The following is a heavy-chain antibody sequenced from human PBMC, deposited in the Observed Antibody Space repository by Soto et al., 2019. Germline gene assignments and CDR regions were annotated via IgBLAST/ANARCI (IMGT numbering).Heavy chain of an antibody. CDR2: MNPNSGNT. V-gene: IGHV1-8*02. D-gene: IGHD6-13*01. CDR1: VYTITSYD. Sequence: ASVAVSCTYSVYTITSYDSKWVRQATGQGLEWMGWMNPNSGNTGYAQKFQGRVTMTRNTSISTAYMELSSLRSEDTAVYYCARGSSSWYYIDYWGQGTLVTVSS. CDR3: ARGSSSWYYIDY. J-gene: IGHJ4*02.